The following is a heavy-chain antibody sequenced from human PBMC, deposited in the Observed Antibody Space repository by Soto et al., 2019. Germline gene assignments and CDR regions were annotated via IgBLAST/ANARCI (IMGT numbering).Heavy chain of an antibody. CDR1: GFTFSSYS. D-gene: IGHD3-22*01. CDR3: ARESPDYYDSSALVL. V-gene: IGHV3-21*01. J-gene: IGHJ4*02. CDR2: ISSSSSYI. Sequence: PGGSLRLSCAASGFTFSSYSMNWVRQAPGKGLEWVSSISSSSSYIYYADSVKGRFTISRDNAKNSLYLQMNSLRAEDTAVYYCARESPDYYDSSALVLWGQGTLVTVSS.